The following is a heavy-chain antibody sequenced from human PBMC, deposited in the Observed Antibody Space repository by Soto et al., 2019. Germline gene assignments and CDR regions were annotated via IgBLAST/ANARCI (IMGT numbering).Heavy chain of an antibody. D-gene: IGHD6-19*01. CDR3: ARRGAVADFDY. CDR1: GGSISSYY. Sequence: SETLSLTCTVSGGSISSYYWSWIRQPPGKGLEWIGYIYYSGSTNYNPSLKSRVTISVDTSKNQFSLKLSSVTAADTAVYYCARRGAVADFDYWGQGTLVTVSS. CDR2: IYYSGST. V-gene: IGHV4-59*08. J-gene: IGHJ4*02.